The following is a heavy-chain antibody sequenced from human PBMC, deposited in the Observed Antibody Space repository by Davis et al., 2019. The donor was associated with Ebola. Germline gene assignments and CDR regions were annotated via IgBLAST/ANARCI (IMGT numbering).Heavy chain of an antibody. V-gene: IGHV1-18*04. J-gene: IGHJ4*01. Sequence: ASVKVSCKASGYTFTSYYMHWVRQAPGQGLEWMGWTIAYNGDTNYALHLQGRVTMTTDTSTSTAYLELRSLGSDDTAVYYCARDLGYDYESSDYLDCWGQGTQVTVSS. CDR3: ARDLGYDYESSDYLDC. CDR1: GYTFTSYY. D-gene: IGHD3-22*01. CDR2: TIAYNGDT.